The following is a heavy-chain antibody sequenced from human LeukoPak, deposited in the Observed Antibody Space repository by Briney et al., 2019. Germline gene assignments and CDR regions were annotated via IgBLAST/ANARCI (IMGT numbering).Heavy chain of an antibody. Sequence: ASVKVSFKASGYTFTRYYMHWVRPAPGQGLEWMGWINPNSGGTNYAQKFQGRVTMTRDTSISTAYMELSRLRSDDTAVYYCARERGYSYGSASMGNYFDYWGQGTLVTVSS. J-gene: IGHJ4*02. CDR1: GYTFTRYY. D-gene: IGHD5-18*01. CDR2: INPNSGGT. CDR3: ARERGYSYGSASMGNYFDY. V-gene: IGHV1-2*02.